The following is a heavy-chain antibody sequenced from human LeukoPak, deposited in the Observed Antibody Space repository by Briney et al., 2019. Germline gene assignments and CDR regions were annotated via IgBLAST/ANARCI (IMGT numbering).Heavy chain of an antibody. CDR2: IYTSGST. V-gene: IGHV4-4*07. D-gene: IGHD1/OR15-1a*01. CDR1: GDSISGFY. J-gene: IGHJ6*03. Sequence: SETLSLTCTVSGDSISGFYWSWIRQPAGKGLEWIGRIYTSGSTNYNPSLKSRVTMSVDTSKNQFSLKLSSVTAADTAVYYCARDRTGTYYYYMDVWGKGTTVTVSS. CDR3: ARDRTGTYYYYMDV.